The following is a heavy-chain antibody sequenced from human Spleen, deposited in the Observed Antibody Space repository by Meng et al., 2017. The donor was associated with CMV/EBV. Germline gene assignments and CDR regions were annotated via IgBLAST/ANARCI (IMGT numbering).Heavy chain of an antibody. V-gene: IGHV4-31*03. J-gene: IGHJ6*02. CDR2: IYYSGST. Sequence: SETLSLTCTVSDGSISSDTYYWSWIRQYPGKGLEWIGYIYYSGSTYYNPSLKSRVTMSLDTSKNQFSLKLNSVTAADTAVYYCARYLSTDFYGIDVWGQGTTVTVSS. CDR3: ARYLSTDFYGIDV. CDR1: DGSISSDTYY.